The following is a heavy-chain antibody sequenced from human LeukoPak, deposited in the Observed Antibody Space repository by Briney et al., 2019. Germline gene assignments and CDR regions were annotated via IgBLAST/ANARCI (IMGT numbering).Heavy chain of an antibody. CDR1: GGSIRTSRYY. V-gene: IGHV4-39*01. J-gene: IGHJ4*02. Sequence: SPSETLSLTCTVSGGSIRTSRYYWAWIRQPPGKGLEWIGTIYYTGSTYYDPSLKSRVTISVDTSKNQFSLKLWSVTAADTAVYYCASLEILQSFDSHWGQGTLVTVSS. CDR2: IYYTGST. CDR3: ASLEILQSFDSH. D-gene: IGHD3-9*01.